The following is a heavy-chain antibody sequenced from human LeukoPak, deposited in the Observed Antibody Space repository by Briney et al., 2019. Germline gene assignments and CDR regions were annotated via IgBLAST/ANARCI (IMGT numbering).Heavy chain of an antibody. CDR1: GGSIISYGYY. Sequence: MASETLSLTCSVSGGSIISYGYYWTWIRQYTGKGLEWIGNIFYNGTTYYNPSFKGRVTVSGDTSKNQFSLNLNSLTAADTAVYYCARDRMDTALAFFFDYWGQGTLVTVSS. CDR3: ARDRMDTALAFFFDY. V-gene: IGHV4-31*03. J-gene: IGHJ4*02. D-gene: IGHD5-18*01. CDR2: IFYNGTT.